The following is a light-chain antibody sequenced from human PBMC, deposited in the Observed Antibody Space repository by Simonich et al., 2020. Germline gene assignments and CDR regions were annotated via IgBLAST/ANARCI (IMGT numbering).Light chain of an antibody. J-gene: IGKJ1*01. Sequence: AIRMTQSPSSLSASTGDRVTITCRASQGISSYLSWYQQKPGKAPKLLIYAASTLQSGVPARFSGSGSGTDFTFTISCLQSEDFATYYGQQYYSYPRTFGQGTKVEIK. CDR1: QGISSY. CDR2: AAS. CDR3: QQYYSYPRT. V-gene: IGKV1-8*01.